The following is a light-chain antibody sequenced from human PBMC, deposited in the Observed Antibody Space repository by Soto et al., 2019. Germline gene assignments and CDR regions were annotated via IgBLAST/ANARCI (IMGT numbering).Light chain of an antibody. CDR1: QSISSY. V-gene: IGKV1-39*01. J-gene: IGKJ2*01. CDR2: AAS. Sequence: DIQMTQSPSSLSASVGDRVTITCRASQSISSYLNWSQQKPGKAPELLIYAASTLQSGVPSRFSGSVSGTDFTLTISCLQSEDFATYYCQQYYSFPYTFGQGTKVDIK. CDR3: QQYYSFPYT.